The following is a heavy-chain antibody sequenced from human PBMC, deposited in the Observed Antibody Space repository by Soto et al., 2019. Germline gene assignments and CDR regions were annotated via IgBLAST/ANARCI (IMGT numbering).Heavy chain of an antibody. D-gene: IGHD4-17*01. J-gene: IGHJ4*02. CDR1: GGTFNNYI. Sequence: ASVKVSCKASGGTFNNYIITWVRQAPGQGLEWMGWISAYNGNTKYAQKLQGRVTMTTDTSTSTAYMELRSLRSDDTAVYYCARDLSYGDFDYWGQGTLVTVSS. V-gene: IGHV1-18*04. CDR3: ARDLSYGDFDY. CDR2: ISAYNGNT.